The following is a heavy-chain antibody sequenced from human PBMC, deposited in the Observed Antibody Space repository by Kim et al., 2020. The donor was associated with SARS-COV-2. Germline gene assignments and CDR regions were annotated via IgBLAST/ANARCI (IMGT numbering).Heavy chain of an antibody. CDR3: ARRPRKGSEFDP. J-gene: IGHJ5*02. V-gene: IGHV5-10-1*01. Sequence: SSPSFNGNVTISADKSISTTYLQWSSLKAADTAMYYCARRPRKGSEFDPWGQGTLVTVSS. D-gene: IGHD6-25*01.